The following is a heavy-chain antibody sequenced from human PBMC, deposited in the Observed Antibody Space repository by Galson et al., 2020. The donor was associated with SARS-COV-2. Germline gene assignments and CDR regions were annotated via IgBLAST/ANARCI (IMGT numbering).Heavy chain of an antibody. CDR2: ISSTSNTI. V-gene: IGHV3-48*01. Sequence: GGSLKLSCAVSGFTFRNYSMNWVRQAPGKGLEWVSYISSTSNTIYYADSVKGRFTISRDNAKNSLYLQMNSLRAEDMAVYYCASYCSSSSCYKGGNDYWGQGTLVTVSS. CDR3: ASYCSSSSCYKGGNDY. CDR1: GFTFRNYS. D-gene: IGHD2-2*01. J-gene: IGHJ4*02.